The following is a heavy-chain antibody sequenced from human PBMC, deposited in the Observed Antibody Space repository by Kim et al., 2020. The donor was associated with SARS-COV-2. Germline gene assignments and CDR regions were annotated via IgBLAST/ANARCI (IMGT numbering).Heavy chain of an antibody. D-gene: IGHD6-13*01. CDR1: GYTFTSYG. J-gene: IGHJ4*02. CDR3: ARGHTIAAAGILGY. V-gene: IGHV1-18*01. Sequence: ASVKVSCKASGYTFTSYGISWVRQAPGQGLEWMGWFSAYNGNTNYAQKLQGRVTMTTDTSTSTAYMELRSLRSDDTAVYYCARGHTIAAAGILGYWGQGTLVTVSS. CDR2: FSAYNGNT.